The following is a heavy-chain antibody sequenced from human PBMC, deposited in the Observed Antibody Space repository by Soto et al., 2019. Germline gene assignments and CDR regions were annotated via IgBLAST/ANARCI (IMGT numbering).Heavy chain of an antibody. CDR1: GFSFNSQA. CDR3: AKVLSLRTSGKYYKPFFHGMDV. V-gene: IGHV3-23*01. J-gene: IGHJ6*02. CDR2: INSGVDA. D-gene: IGHD3-10*01. Sequence: PVGSLRLSCAASGFSFNSQAMTWVRQAPGRGLEWVAAINSGVDAFYADSVKGRFTISRDNSKDTLYLQMNSLGVEDTALYYCAKVLSLRTSGKYYKPFFHGMDVWGLGTTVTVSS.